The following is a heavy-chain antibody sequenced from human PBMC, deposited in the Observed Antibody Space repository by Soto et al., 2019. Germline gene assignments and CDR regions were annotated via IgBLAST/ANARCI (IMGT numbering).Heavy chain of an antibody. Sequence: SETLSLTCSVSGVSISSYYWSCIRQPPGKGLEWIGYILYSGSTNYSPSLKSRVTISVDTSKNQFSLKLTSVTAADTAVYYCARRGYRRAWYF. J-gene: IGHJ2*01. D-gene: IGHD2-15*01. CDR1: GVSISSYY. CDR3: ARRGYRRAWYF. V-gene: IGHV4-59*01. CDR2: ILYSGST.